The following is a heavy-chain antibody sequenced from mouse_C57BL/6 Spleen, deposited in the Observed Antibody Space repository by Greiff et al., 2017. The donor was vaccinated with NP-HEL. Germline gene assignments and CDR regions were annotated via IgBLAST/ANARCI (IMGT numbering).Heavy chain of an antibody. CDR1: GYTFTGYW. V-gene: IGHV1-9*01. Sequence: VQLQQSGAELMKPGASVKLSCKATGYTFTGYWIEWVKQRPGHGLEWIGEILPGSGSTNYNEKFKGKATFTADTSSNPAYMQLSSLTTEDSAIDYGARRGDGNYGYWGQGTTLTVSS. D-gene: IGHD2-1*01. CDR2: ILPGSGST. J-gene: IGHJ2*01. CDR3: ARRGDGNYGY.